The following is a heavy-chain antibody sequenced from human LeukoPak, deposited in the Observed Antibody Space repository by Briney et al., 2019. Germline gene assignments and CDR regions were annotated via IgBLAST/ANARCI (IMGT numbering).Heavy chain of an antibody. Sequence: TGGSLRLSCAASVFTFSSYAMSWVRQAPGKGLEWVSAISGSGGSTYYADSVKGRFTISRDNSKNTLYLQMNSLRAEDTAVYYCAKTARRSRYYFDYWGQGTLVTVSS. J-gene: IGHJ4*02. V-gene: IGHV3-23*01. CDR2: ISGSGGST. D-gene: IGHD2-21*02. CDR1: VFTFSSYA. CDR3: AKTARRSRYYFDY.